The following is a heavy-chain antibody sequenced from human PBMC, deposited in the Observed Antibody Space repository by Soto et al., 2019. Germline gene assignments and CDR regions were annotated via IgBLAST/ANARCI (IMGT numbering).Heavy chain of an antibody. Sequence: QITLKESGPTLVKPTQTLTLTCTFSGFSLSSSGVGVGRIRQPPGKALEWLALIYWDDDKRYSPSLKSRLTIPKDTSKNQVVLTMTYMDPVDTATYYCAHVPYSSTWYNNLFDPWGQGTLVTVSS. CDR3: AHVPYSSTWYNNLFDP. CDR2: IYWDDDK. D-gene: IGHD6-13*01. CDR1: GFSLSSSGVG. J-gene: IGHJ5*02. V-gene: IGHV2-5*02.